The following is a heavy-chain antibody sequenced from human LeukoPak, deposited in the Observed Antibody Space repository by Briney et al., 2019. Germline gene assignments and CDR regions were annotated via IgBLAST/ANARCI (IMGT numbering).Heavy chain of an antibody. CDR1: GYTFTGYY. V-gene: IGHV1-2*02. J-gene: IGHJ4*02. D-gene: IGHD2-15*01. CDR3: ATVVAAEYYFDY. CDR2: INPNSGGT. Sequence: ASVKVSCKASGYTFTGYYMHWVRQAPGQGLEWMGWINPNSGGTSYAQKFQGRVTMTRDTSISTAYMELSRLRSDDTAVYYCATVVAAEYYFDYWGQGTLVTVSS.